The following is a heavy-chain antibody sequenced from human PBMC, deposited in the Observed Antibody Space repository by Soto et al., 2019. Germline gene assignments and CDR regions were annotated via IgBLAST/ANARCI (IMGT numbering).Heavy chain of an antibody. J-gene: IGHJ6*02. CDR3: ARHGFGSLHGLVDV. D-gene: IGHD3-10*01. Sequence: QVQLQESGPGLVKPSETLSLTCTVSGGSITNYYCSWFRQPPGKGLEWIGYIQYNGYSAYNLSLKRRVTMSMDTSQTQFSRMLQSVTATDTAVYYCARHGFGSLHGLVDVWGQGTTVIVSS. CDR2: IQYNGYS. V-gene: IGHV4-59*08. CDR1: GGSITNYY.